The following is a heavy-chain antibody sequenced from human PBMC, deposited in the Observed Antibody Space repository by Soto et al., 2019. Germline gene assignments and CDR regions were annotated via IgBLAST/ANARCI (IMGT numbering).Heavy chain of an antibody. V-gene: IGHV4-30-2*01. CDR1: GGSISRGGYS. D-gene: IGHD3-3*01. Sequence: SETLSLTCAVSGGSISRGGYSWSWIRQPPGKGQEWIGYIYHSGSTYYNPSLKSRVTISVDRSKNQFSLKLSSVTAADTAVYYCARETRENTYYDFWSGSGSFDPWGQGTLVTVSS. CDR3: ARETRENTYYDFWSGSGSFDP. CDR2: IYHSGST. J-gene: IGHJ5*02.